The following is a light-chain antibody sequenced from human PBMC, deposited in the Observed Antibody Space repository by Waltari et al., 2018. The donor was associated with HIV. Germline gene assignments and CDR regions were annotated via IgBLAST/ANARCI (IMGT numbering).Light chain of an antibody. CDR3: KQDLQIPRT. CDR2: LGS. CDR1: QILLHATAYQY. V-gene: IGKV2-28*01. Sequence: VMTRSPLSLPVRPGGPPSVSCVSIQILLHATAYQYLDWYQKKPGQAPQLLIYLGSNRASGIPDRFSGSASGTDFTLNISRVEADDVGTYYCKQDLQIPRTFGGGTKVQIK. J-gene: IGKJ4*01.